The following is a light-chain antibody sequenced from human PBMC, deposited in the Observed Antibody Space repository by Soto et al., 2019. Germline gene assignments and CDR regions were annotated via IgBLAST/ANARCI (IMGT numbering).Light chain of an antibody. CDR1: SSDVGGYNY. V-gene: IGLV2-8*01. CDR3: CSYAKSNTYV. J-gene: IGLJ1*01. CDR2: DVN. Sequence: QSALTQPPSASGSPGQSVTISCTGTSSDVGGYNYVSWYQQHPGKAPRRIIYDVNQRPSGVPDRFSGSKSGNTASLTVSGLQAEDEADYYCCSYAKSNTYVFGTGTKLTVL.